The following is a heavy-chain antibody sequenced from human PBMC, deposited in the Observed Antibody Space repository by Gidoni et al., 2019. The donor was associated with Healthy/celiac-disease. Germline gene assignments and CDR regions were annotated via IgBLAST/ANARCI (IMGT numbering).Heavy chain of an antibody. CDR1: GGSISSSSYY. J-gene: IGHJ5*02. Sequence: QLQLQESGPGLVKPSETLSLTCTVSGGSISSSSYYWGWIRQPPGKGLEWIGSIYYSGSTYYNPSLKSRVTISVDTSKNQFSLKLSSVTAADTAVYYCARHIWASRLPSSGWYAGGWFDPWGQGTLVTVSS. V-gene: IGHV4-39*01. CDR2: IYYSGST. CDR3: ARHIWASRLPSSGWYAGGWFDP. D-gene: IGHD6-19*01.